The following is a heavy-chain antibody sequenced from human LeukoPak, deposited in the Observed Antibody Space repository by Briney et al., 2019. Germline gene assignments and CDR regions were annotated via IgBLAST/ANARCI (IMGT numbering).Heavy chain of an antibody. CDR2: IYPGDSDT. CDR3: ARSYGDYHTAIDY. J-gene: IGHJ4*02. CDR1: GYSFTSYW. Sequence: GESLKISCKGSGYSFTSYWIGWVRQMPGKGLEWMGIIYPGDSDTRYSPSSQGRVTISADKSISTAYLQWSSLKAPDTAMYYCARSYGDYHTAIDYWGQGTLVTVSS. V-gene: IGHV5-51*01. D-gene: IGHD4-17*01.